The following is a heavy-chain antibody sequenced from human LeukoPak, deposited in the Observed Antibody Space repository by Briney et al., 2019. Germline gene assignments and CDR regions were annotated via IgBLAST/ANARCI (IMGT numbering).Heavy chain of an antibody. V-gene: IGHV4-4*07. CDR2: IYISGST. CDR3: ARGTFYYGSGSYWGFDY. D-gene: IGHD3-10*01. CDR1: GGSIDNYY. J-gene: IGHJ4*01. Sequence: LETLSLTCTVSGGSIDNYYWSWIRQPAGKGLEWIGRIYISGSTNYNPSLKSRITMSVDTSKNQFSLKLSSVTAADTAVYYCARGTFYYGSGSYWGFDYWGHGILVTVSS.